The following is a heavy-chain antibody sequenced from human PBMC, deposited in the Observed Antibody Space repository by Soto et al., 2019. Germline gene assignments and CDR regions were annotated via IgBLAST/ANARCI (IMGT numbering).Heavy chain of an antibody. CDR3: SRDWESSVSTWSFVGF. V-gene: IGHV1-69*08. J-gene: IGHJ4*02. Sequence: QVQMVQSGAEVKKPGSSVKVSCKASGGTFSPYTINWVRQAPGQGLEWMGRIIPFLGVTNYAQKFQARATITADKSTSTAYKEVSCLRFEDTAVYYCSRDWESSVSTWSFVGFWGRGTLVTVSS. D-gene: IGHD3-16*01. CDR2: IIPFLGVT. CDR1: GGTFSPYT.